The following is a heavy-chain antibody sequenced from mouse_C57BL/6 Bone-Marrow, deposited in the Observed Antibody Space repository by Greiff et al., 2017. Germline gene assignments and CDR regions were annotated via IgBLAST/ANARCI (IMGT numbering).Heavy chain of an antibody. J-gene: IGHJ4*01. CDR1: GFSFSSYG. D-gene: IGHD1-1*01. V-gene: IGHV5-6*01. CDR2: ISSGGSYT. CDR3: ARQETLSYGSSLYYAMDY. Sequence: EVMLVESGGDLVKPGGSLKLSCAASGFSFSSYGMSWVLQTPDKMLEWVATISSGGSYTFYPDSVKGRFTISRDNVKNTLYLQMSSLKSEYTAMYYCARQETLSYGSSLYYAMDYWDQGTSVTVSA.